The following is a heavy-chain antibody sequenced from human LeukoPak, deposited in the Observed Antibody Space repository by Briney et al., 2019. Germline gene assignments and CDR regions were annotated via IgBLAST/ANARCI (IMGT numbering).Heavy chain of an antibody. V-gene: IGHV3-33*08. Sequence: GGSLRLSCAVSGFTFGNYGMHWVRQAPGKGLEWVALISYDGSSEYYAGSVKGRFTISRDNSKNTLYLQMNSLRAEDTAVYYCAIYDSSGYYNYWGQGTLVTVSS. CDR3: AIYDSSGYYNY. CDR2: ISYDGSSE. J-gene: IGHJ4*02. CDR1: GFTFGNYG. D-gene: IGHD3-22*01.